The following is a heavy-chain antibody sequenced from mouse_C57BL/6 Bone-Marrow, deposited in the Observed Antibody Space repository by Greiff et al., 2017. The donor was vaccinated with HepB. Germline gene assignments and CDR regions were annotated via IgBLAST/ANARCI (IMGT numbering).Heavy chain of an antibody. D-gene: IGHD2-4*01. J-gene: IGHJ3*01. Sequence: VKLQESGAELVRPGASVKLSCKASGYTFTDYYINWVKQRPGQGLEWIARIYPGSGNTYYNEKFKGKATLTAEKSSSTAYMQLSSLTSEDSAVYFCAREGGLYDYDGPWFAYWGQGTLVTVSA. CDR1: GYTFTDYY. CDR2: IYPGSGNT. V-gene: IGHV1-76*01. CDR3: AREGGLYDYDGPWFAY.